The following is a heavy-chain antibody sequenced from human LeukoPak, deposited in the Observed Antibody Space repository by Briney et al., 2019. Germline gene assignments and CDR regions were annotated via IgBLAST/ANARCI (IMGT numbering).Heavy chain of an antibody. Sequence: PSETLSLTCTVSGGSISSSSYYWGWIRQPPGKGLEWIGSIYHSGSTYYNPSLKSRVTISVDTSKNQFSLKLSSVTAADTAVYYCASLSGGDYWGQGTLVTVSS. D-gene: IGHD2/OR15-2a*01. CDR3: ASLSGGDY. CDR1: GGSISSSSYY. CDR2: IYHSGST. V-gene: IGHV4-39*07. J-gene: IGHJ4*02.